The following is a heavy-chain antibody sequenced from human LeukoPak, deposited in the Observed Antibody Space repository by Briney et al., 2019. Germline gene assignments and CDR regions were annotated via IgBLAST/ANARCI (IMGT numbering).Heavy chain of an antibody. CDR3: AKVATTGNRPDY. V-gene: IGHV3-15*01. CDR1: GIPFSKVW. D-gene: IGHD4-23*01. Sequence: GGSLRLSCAASGIPFSKVWKSWVRQAPGKGREGVGHIKSKSDGGTAYYAAPVKGRFTISRDDLKNTLYLQLSSLKTEDTAVYYCAKVATTGNRPDYWGQGALVTVSS. CDR2: IKSKSDGGTA. J-gene: IGHJ4*02.